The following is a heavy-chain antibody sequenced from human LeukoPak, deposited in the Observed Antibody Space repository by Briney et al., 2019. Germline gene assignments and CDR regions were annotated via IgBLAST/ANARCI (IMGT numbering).Heavy chain of an antibody. CDR3: AREGGWIVATIHWFDP. J-gene: IGHJ5*02. CDR1: GGSISSYY. CDR2: IYYSGST. V-gene: IGHV4-59*01. D-gene: IGHD5-12*01. Sequence: SETLSLTRTVSGGSISSYYWSWIRQPPGKGLEWIGYIYYSGSTNYNPSLKSRVTISVDTSKNQFSLKLSSVTAADTAVYYCAREGGWIVATIHWFDPWGQGTLVTVSS.